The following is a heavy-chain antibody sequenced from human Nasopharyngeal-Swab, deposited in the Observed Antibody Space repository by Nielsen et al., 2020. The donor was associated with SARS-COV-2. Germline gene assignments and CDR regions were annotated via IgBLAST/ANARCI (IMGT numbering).Heavy chain of an antibody. Sequence: GESLKISCAASGFTFSSYGMHWVRQAPGKGLEWGAFIRYDGSNKYYADSVKGRYTISRDNSKNTLYLQMNSLRAEDTAVYYCAKDGAYDTMIVVVIKGPAFDIWGQGTMVTVSS. CDR2: IRYDGSNK. CDR1: GFTFSSYG. J-gene: IGHJ3*02. V-gene: IGHV3-30*02. D-gene: IGHD3-22*01. CDR3: AKDGAYDTMIVVVIKGPAFDI.